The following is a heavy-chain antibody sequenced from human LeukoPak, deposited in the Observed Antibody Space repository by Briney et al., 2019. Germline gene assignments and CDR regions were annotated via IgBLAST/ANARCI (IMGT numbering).Heavy chain of an antibody. Sequence: ASVKVSFKASGYTFTNYYIHWVRQAPGHGLEWMGISNPSGDSTNYAQKLQGRVTMTRDTSTSTVYMDLSSLRSEDTAVYYCARWTTTFLDYWGQGTLVTVSS. CDR1: GYTFTNYY. CDR3: ARWTTTFLDY. CDR2: SNPSGDST. J-gene: IGHJ4*02. V-gene: IGHV1-46*01. D-gene: IGHD1-1*01.